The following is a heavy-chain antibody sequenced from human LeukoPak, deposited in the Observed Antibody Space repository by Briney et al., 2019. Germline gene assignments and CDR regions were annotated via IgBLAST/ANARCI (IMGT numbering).Heavy chain of an antibody. CDR3: ASGRLGQCSRTNCYDDDFDI. CDR2: IYYTGST. D-gene: IGHD2-2*01. J-gene: IGHJ3*02. Sequence: SETLSLTCTVSGDSISSTSNYWRWIRQPPGKGLERIGRIYYTGSTYYNPSLKSRVTISVNTSKNQFSLKLSSVTAADTAVYYCASGRLGQCSRTNCYDDDFDIWGQGTMVTVSS. V-gene: IGHV4-39*01. CDR1: GDSISSTSNY.